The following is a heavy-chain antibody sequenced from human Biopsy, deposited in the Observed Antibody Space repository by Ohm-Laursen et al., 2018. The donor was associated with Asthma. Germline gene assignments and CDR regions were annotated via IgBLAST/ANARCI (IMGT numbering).Heavy chain of an antibody. Sequence: ASVKASCKTSGYTFSNYAISRVRQAPGQGLEWMGWISGYNGETKFAQNVKGRLTLPTATSTSTAHMELRSLTSDDTAVYYCVRNKVVVVPSSKGPTDWFDPWGQGTLVTVSS. CDR2: ISGYNGET. D-gene: IGHD2-15*01. CDR1: GYTFSNYA. J-gene: IGHJ5*02. V-gene: IGHV1-18*04. CDR3: VRNKVVVVPSSKGPTDWFDP.